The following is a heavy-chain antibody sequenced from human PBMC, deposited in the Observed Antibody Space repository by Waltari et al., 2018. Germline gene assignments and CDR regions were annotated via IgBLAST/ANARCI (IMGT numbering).Heavy chain of an antibody. Sequence: EVQLVESGGGLVQPGGSLNLACAASGFLFSDSAIHWVRQASGKGLEWVGRIRTNANNYATSYGASVKGRFTISRDDSRNTAYLQMNSLKIDDTAVYFCSRHDPLDFWGQGTLVTVSS. CDR3: SRHDPLDF. J-gene: IGHJ4*02. CDR2: IRTNANNYAT. V-gene: IGHV3-73*01. CDR1: GFLFSDSA.